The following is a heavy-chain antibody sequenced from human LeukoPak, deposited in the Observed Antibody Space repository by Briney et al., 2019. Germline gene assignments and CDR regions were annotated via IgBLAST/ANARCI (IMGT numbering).Heavy chain of an antibody. CDR3: ARDAIAVPAARPFDY. Sequence: VASVKVSCKASGGTFSSYAISWVRQAPGQGLEWMGGIIPIFGTANYAQKLQGRVTMTTDTSTSTAYMELRSLRSDDTAVYYCARDAIAVPAARPFDYWGQGTLVTVSS. D-gene: IGHD2-2*01. J-gene: IGHJ4*02. CDR1: GGTFSSYA. CDR2: IIPIFGTA. V-gene: IGHV1-69*05.